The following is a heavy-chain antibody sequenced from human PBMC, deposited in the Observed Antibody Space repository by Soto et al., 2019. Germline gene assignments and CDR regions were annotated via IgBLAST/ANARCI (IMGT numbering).Heavy chain of an antibody. CDR3: ATTLRPGVAVAEDYQYYYGMDV. Sequence: QVQLVQSGAEVKKPGSSVKVSCKTSGDTFSDYAISWVGEAPGQGLEWMGGFLPIFRSANYAQKFQDRVTITADESTGTSYMEVSSLRPQDTAVYYCATTLRPGVAVAEDYQYYYGMDVWGQGTSVTVSS. D-gene: IGHD6-19*01. J-gene: IGHJ6*02. CDR2: FLPIFRSA. V-gene: IGHV1-69*01. CDR1: GDTFSDYA.